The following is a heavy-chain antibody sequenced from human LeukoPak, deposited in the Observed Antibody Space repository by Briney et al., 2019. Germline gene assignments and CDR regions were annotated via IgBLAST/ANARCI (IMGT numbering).Heavy chain of an antibody. CDR2: ISYSGST. V-gene: IGHV4-59*08. Sequence: PSETLSLTCSVSGGSISSHYYNWIRQSPGKGLEWIGRISYSGSTNYNPSLQSRVTISIDTSKNQFSPRLTSVTAADTAVYYCARRGVEMSAVRPDNWLDPWGQGTLVTVSS. D-gene: IGHD5-24*01. CDR3: ARRGVEMSAVRPDNWLDP. CDR1: GGSISSHY. J-gene: IGHJ5*02.